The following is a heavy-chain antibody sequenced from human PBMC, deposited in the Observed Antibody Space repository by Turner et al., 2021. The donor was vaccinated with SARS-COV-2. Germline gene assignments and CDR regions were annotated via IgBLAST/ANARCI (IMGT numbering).Heavy chain of an antibody. J-gene: IGHJ6*03. CDR2: ISYDGSNK. CDR3: AKAAGGGFYYYYMDV. CDR1: GFTFSSYG. Sequence: QVRLVESGGGVVQPGRSLRLSCAAPGFTFSSYGLHWVRQAPGKGLEWVAVISYDGSNKYYADSVKGRFTISRDNSKNTLYLQMNSLRAEDTAVYYCAKAAGGGFYYYYMDVWGKGTTVTFSS. V-gene: IGHV3-30*18. D-gene: IGHD2-8*02.